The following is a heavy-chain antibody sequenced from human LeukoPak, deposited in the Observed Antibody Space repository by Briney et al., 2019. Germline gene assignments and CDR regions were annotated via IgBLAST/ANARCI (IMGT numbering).Heavy chain of an antibody. D-gene: IGHD1-1*01. CDR3: ARVPYQYNWNDGYYYYMDV. CDR1: GGSFSGYY. Sequence: SETLSLTCAVDGGSFSGYYWSWIRQPPGKGLEWIGEINHSGSTNYNPSLKSRVTISVDTSKNQFSLKLSSVTAADTAVYYCARVPYQYNWNDGYYYYMDVWGKGTTVTVSS. J-gene: IGHJ6*03. CDR2: INHSGST. V-gene: IGHV4-34*01.